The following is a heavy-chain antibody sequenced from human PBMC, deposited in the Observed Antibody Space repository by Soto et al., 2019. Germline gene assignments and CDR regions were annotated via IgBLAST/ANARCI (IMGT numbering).Heavy chain of an antibody. J-gene: IGHJ4*02. Sequence: EVRLVESGGGLVQAGGSPRLFCAASGFNFRTYLIHWVRQAPGKGLEWVSRINGDGSTTQYADSVKGRFTISRDNAKNTLYLQMNTLSADDTAVYYCASIPMVRGPTDYWGQGTLVTVSP. CDR1: GFNFRTYL. CDR2: INGDGSTT. V-gene: IGHV3-74*02. CDR3: ASIPMVRGPTDY. D-gene: IGHD3-10*01.